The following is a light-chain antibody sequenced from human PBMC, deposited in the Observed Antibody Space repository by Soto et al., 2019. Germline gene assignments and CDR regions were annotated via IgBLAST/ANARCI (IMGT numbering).Light chain of an antibody. CDR1: SSDVGGYNY. V-gene: IGLV2-14*03. J-gene: IGLJ1*01. Sequence: QSALTQPASVSGSPGQSINISCTGTSSDVGGYNYVSWYQHHPGTAPKLLIYDVSNRPSGVSNPFSGSKSGNTASLTISGLQPADEAAYYCSSYTTSNTRQIVFGTGTKLTVL. CDR3: SSYTTSNTRQIV. CDR2: DVS.